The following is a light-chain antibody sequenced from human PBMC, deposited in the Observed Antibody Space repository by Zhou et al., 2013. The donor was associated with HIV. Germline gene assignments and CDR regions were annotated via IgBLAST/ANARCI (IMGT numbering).Light chain of an antibody. V-gene: IGKV1-39*01. Sequence: DIQMTQSPSSLSASVGDRVTITCRASQSIITFLNWYQQKPGKAPKLLIYAASSLRSGVPSRFSGSGSGTDFTLTISNLQPEDIATYYCLQHESFPWTFGQGTKVEIK. CDR1: QSIITF. CDR3: LQHESFPWT. CDR2: AAS. J-gene: IGKJ1*01.